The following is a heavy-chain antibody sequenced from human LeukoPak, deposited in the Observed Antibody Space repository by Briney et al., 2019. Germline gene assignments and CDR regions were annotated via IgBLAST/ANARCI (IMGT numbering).Heavy chain of an antibody. CDR1: GYTFTGYY. CDR2: INPNSGGT. CDR3: ARPKAPYYYDSSGYYFFDY. D-gene: IGHD3-22*01. J-gene: IGHJ4*02. V-gene: IGHV1-2*06. Sequence: ASVKVPCKASGYTFTGYYMHWVRQAPGQGLEWMGRINPNSGGTNYAQKFQGRVTMTRDTSISTAYMELSRLRSDDTAVYYCARPKAPYYYDSSGYYFFDYWGQGTLVTVSS.